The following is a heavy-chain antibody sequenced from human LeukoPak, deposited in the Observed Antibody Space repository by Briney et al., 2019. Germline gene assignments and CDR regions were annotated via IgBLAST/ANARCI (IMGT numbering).Heavy chain of an antibody. CDR2: ISTKTGNT. V-gene: IGHV1-18*01. J-gene: IGHJ4*02. CDR1: GYTFTTYA. CDR3: GTTQDYSEYLLGYFDY. D-gene: IGHD4-17*01. Sequence: GASVKVSCKASGYTFTTYAISWVRQAPGQGLEWMGWISTKTGNTNYAQKFQGRVTLTTDTSTSTAYMELRSLTLDDTAVYYCGTTQDYSEYLLGYFDYWGQGSLVTVSS.